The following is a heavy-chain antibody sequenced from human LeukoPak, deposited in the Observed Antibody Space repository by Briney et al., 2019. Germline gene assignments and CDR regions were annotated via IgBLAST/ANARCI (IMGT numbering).Heavy chain of an antibody. V-gene: IGHV4-39*07. Sequence: SETLSLTCTVSGGSIRSSSCNWGWIRQPPGKGLEWIGSIHYTGSAYYSPSLKSRVTISVDTSKNQFSLRLSSVTAADTALYYCARTGGSFYFYYYMDVWGKGTTVTVSS. CDR3: ARTGGSFYFYYYMDV. CDR1: GGSIRSSSCN. D-gene: IGHD1-26*01. CDR2: IHYTGSA. J-gene: IGHJ6*03.